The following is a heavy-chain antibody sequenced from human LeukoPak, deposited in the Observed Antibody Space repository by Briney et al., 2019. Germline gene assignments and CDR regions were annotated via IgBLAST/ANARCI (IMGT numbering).Heavy chain of an antibody. CDR1: GFTLNDYY. CDR3: AREIVAGTFDP. CDR2: IGSSDNIK. Sequence: GGSLRLSCAASGFTLNDYYMSWIRQAPGKGLEWVSDIGSSDNIKSYADSLKGRFTISRDIAANSLFLQMNSLRVEDTAVYYCAREIVAGTFDPWGQGALVTVSS. D-gene: IGHD6-19*01. V-gene: IGHV3-11*01. J-gene: IGHJ5*02.